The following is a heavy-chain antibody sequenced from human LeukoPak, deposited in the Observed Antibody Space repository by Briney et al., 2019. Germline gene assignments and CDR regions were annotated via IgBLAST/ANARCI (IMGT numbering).Heavy chain of an antibody. J-gene: IGHJ5*02. CDR2: LYSGGKT. CDR3: VSTLGT. CDR1: GFTISSNY. D-gene: IGHD3-3*02. Sequence: GGSLRLSCAASGFTISSNYMSWVRQAPGKGLEWVSILYSGGKTDYADPVKGRFTFSRDNSKNTLYLEMNSLRADDTAVYYCVSTLGTWGQGTLVTVSS. V-gene: IGHV3-53*01.